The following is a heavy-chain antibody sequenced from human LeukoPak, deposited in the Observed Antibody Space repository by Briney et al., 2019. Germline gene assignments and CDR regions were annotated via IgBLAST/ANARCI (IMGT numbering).Heavy chain of an antibody. D-gene: IGHD4/OR15-4a*01. CDR2: IYSDNT. CDR3: ARRAGAYSHPYDY. J-gene: IGHJ4*02. CDR1: GFTVSSHS. Sequence: SGGSLRLSCTVSGFTVSSHSMSWVPQAPGKVLVCFSFIYSDNTHYSDSVKGRFTISRDNSKNTLYLQMNSLRAEDTAVYYCARRAGAYSHPYDYWGQGTLVTVSS. V-gene: IGHV3-53*01.